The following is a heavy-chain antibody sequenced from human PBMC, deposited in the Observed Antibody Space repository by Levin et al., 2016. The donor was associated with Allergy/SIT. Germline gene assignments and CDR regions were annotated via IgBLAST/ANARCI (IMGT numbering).Heavy chain of an antibody. Sequence: GESLKISCAASGFTFSSYSMNWVRQAPGKGLEWVSSISSSSSYIYYADSVKGRFTISRDNAKNSLYLQMNSLRAEDTALYYCAKDIGGSGWYFDYWGQGTLVTVSS. J-gene: IGHJ4*02. CDR3: AKDIGGSGWYFDY. CDR2: ISSSSSYI. D-gene: IGHD6-19*01. V-gene: IGHV3-21*04. CDR1: GFTFSSYS.